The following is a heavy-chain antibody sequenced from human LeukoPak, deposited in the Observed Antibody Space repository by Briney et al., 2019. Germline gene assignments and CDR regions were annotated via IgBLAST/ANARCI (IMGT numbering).Heavy chain of an antibody. D-gene: IGHD4-17*01. V-gene: IGHV1-69*05. J-gene: IGHJ5*02. CDR2: IIPIFGTA. CDR3: ARDYGDPPSWFDP. Sequence: GASVKVSCKASGGTFSSYAISWVRQAPGQGLEWMGGIIPIFGTANYAQKFQGRVTITTDESTSTAYMELSSLRSEDTAVYYCARDYGDPPSWFDPWGQGTLVTVSS. CDR1: GGTFSSYA.